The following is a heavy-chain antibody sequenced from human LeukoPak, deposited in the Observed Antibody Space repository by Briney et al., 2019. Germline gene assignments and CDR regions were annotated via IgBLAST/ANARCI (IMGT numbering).Heavy chain of an antibody. CDR2: IWYDGSNK. J-gene: IGHJ6*02. CDR1: GSTFSSYG. V-gene: IGHV3-33*06. CDR3: AKEKAGFGELIALGLDV. D-gene: IGHD3-10*01. Sequence: GGSLRLSCAASGSTFSSYGMHWVRQAPGKGLEWVAVIWYDGSNKYYADSVKGRFTISRDNSQSTLYLQMNSLRADDTAVYYCAKEKAGFGELIALGLDVWGQGTTVTVSS.